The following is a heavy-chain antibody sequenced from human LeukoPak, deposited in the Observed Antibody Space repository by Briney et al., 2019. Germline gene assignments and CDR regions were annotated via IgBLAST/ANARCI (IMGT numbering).Heavy chain of an antibody. CDR2: ISYDGSNE. Sequence: GGSLRLSCAASEFTFSHYAMHWVRQAPGKGLEWVAVISYDGSNEYYADSVKGRFTISRDNSKNTLYLQMNSLRAEDTAVYYCARVVPPTDYGSGSYFWDPYYFDYWGQGTLVTVSS. CDR1: EFTFSHYA. D-gene: IGHD3-10*01. CDR3: ARVVPPTDYGSGSYFWDPYYFDY. V-gene: IGHV3-30*04. J-gene: IGHJ4*02.